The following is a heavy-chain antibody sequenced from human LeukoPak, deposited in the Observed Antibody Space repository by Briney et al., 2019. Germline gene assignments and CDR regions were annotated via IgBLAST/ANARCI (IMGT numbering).Heavy chain of an antibody. Sequence: GGSLRLSCAVSGFTFDDYTMHWVRQAPGKGLEWVSGISWNSDTTGSADSVKGRFTISRDNAKNSLYLQMNSLRVEDTALYYCVRDLHGSFDKLGQGTLVTVSS. CDR3: VRDLHGSFDK. V-gene: IGHV3-9*01. CDR1: GFTFDDYT. CDR2: ISWNSDTT. J-gene: IGHJ4*02.